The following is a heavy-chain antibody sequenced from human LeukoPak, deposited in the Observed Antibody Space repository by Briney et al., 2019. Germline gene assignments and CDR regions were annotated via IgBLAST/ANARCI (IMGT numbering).Heavy chain of an antibody. V-gene: IGHV4-59*12. CDR3: ARERGYSGYGLYSSGWYVGYYFDY. CDR2: IYYSGST. D-gene: IGHD6-19*01. Sequence: SETLSLTCTVSGGSISSYYWSWIRQPPGKGLEWIGYIYYSGSTNYNPSLKSRVTISVDTSKNQFSLKLSSVTAADTAVYYCARERGYSGYGLYSSGWYVGYYFDYWGQGTLVTVSS. CDR1: GGSISSYY. J-gene: IGHJ4*02.